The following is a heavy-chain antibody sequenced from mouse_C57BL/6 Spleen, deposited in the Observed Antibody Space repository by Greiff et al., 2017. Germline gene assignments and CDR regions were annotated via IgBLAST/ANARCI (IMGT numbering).Heavy chain of an antibody. Sequence: VQLQQPGAELVKPGASVKLSCKASGYTFTSYWMQWVKQRPGQGLEWIGEFDPSDSYTNYNQKFKGKATLPVDTSSSPAYMQLSSLTTRSSAVDYCAKQGYYGSPFAYWGQGTLVTVSA. J-gene: IGHJ3*01. CDR3: AKQGYYGSPFAY. D-gene: IGHD1-1*01. CDR1: GYTFTSYW. V-gene: IGHV1-50*01. CDR2: FDPSDSYT.